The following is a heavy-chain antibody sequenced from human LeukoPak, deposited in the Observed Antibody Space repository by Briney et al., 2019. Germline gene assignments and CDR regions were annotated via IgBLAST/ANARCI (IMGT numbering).Heavy chain of an antibody. D-gene: IGHD3-22*01. V-gene: IGHV4-39*07. CDR2: IYYSGST. CDR1: GGSISSSSYY. Sequence: PSETLSLTCTVSGGSISSSSYYWGWLRQPPGKGLEWVGSIYYSGSTYYNPSLKSRVTISVDTSKNQFSLKLSSVTAAGTAVYYCARDFARSSYDSSGYYRIDAFDIWGQGTMVTVSS. CDR3: ARDFARSSYDSSGYYRIDAFDI. J-gene: IGHJ3*02.